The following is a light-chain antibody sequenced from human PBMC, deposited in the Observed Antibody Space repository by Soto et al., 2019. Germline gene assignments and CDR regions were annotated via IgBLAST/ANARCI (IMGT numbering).Light chain of an antibody. CDR1: QSVSSN. CDR2: GAS. Sequence: EIVMTQSPATLSLFPGEEATLSCRPSQSVSSNLAWYQQKPGQAPRPLIYGASTRATGIPARFSGSASGTEFTLTISSLQSEDFAVYYCQQYNNWPRTFGQGTKVEIK. V-gene: IGKV3-15*01. CDR3: QQYNNWPRT. J-gene: IGKJ1*01.